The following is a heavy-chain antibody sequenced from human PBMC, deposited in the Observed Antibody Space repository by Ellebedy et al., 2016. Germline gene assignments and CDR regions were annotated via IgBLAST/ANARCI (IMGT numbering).Heavy chain of an antibody. CDR2: VSYDGST. D-gene: IGHD1-14*01. J-gene: IGHJ4*02. Sequence: SETLSLXCTVSGGSISSYYWSWIRQPPGKGLEWIGYVSYDGSTNYNPSLKSRVTIPVDTSKNQFSLKLSSVTAADTAVYYCARDPPSVSTRTWAWGRGALVTVSS. CDR3: ARDPPSVSTRTWA. V-gene: IGHV4-59*12. CDR1: GGSISSYY.